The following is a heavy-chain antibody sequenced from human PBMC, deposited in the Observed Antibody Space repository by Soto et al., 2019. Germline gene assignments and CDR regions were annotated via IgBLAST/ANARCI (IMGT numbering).Heavy chain of an antibody. CDR2: IKQDGSEK. D-gene: IGHD2-21*01. CDR3: ARPGGESPYRHFDL. CDR1: KFTFSSFW. Sequence: PGGSLRLSCTVSKFTFSSFWMNWVRQAPGKGLEWVANIKQDGSEKNYADSVKGRFTISRDNANNSLFLQMNSLRVEDTAVYFCARPGGESPYRHFDLWGRGTRVTSPQ. J-gene: IGHJ2*01. V-gene: IGHV3-7*05.